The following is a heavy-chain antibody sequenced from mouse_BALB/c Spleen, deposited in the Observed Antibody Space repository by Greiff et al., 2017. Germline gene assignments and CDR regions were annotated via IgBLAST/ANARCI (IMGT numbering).Heavy chain of an antibody. D-gene: IGHD2-1*01. V-gene: IGHV1S135*01. J-gene: IGHJ2*01. Sequence: VQLQQSGPELMKPGASVKISCKASGYSFTSYYMHWVKQSHGKSLEWIGYIDPFNGGTSYNQKFKGKATLTVDKSSSTAYMHLSSLTSEDSAVYYCARCYYGNYYFDYWGQGTTLTVSS. CDR1: GYSFTSYY. CDR2: IDPFNGGT. CDR3: ARCYYGNYYFDY.